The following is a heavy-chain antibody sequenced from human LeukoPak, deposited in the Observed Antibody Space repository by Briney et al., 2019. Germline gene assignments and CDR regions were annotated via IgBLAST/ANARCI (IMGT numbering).Heavy chain of an antibody. CDR2: IKQDGSEK. Sequence: GGSLRLSCTASGLSLNNYAMSWVRQAPGKGLEWVANIKQDGSEKYYVDSVKGRFTISRDNAKTSLYLQMNSLRAEDTAVYYCARDLSGIAGYTYGRGIDYWGQGTLVTVSS. D-gene: IGHD5-18*01. J-gene: IGHJ4*02. CDR1: GLSLNNYA. CDR3: ARDLSGIAGYTYGRGIDY. V-gene: IGHV3-7*01.